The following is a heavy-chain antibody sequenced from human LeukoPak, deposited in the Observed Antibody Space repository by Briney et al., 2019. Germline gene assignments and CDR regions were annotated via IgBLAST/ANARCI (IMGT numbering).Heavy chain of an antibody. CDR1: GGSISSSSYY. CDR2: IYYSGST. Sequence: PSETLSLTCTVSGGSISSSSYYWGWLRQPPGKGLEWFGSIYYSGSTYYNPSLKSRVTISVDTSKNQFSLKLSSVTAADTAVYYCARASGYSYGYDWFDPWGQGTLVTVSS. J-gene: IGHJ5*02. V-gene: IGHV4-39*07. D-gene: IGHD5-18*01. CDR3: ARASGYSYGYDWFDP.